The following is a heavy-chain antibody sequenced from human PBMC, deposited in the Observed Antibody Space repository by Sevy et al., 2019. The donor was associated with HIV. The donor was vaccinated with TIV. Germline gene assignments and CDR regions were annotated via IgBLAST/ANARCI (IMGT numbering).Heavy chain of an antibody. CDR2: FVPEDGEI. D-gene: IGHD2-2*01. CDR3: VIGDTPRLTGSGTRLKDQSLNYFHF. J-gene: IGHJ4*02. CDR1: GYTLSEVS. Sequence: ASVKVSCKAPGYTLSEVSMHWVRQAPGKGLEWMGGFVPEDGEIVYAQIFQGRVTVAEDTLTDTAYLEVTNLRSEDTATYFCVIGDTPRLTGSGTRLKDQSLNYFHFWGQGTLVTVSS. V-gene: IGHV1-24*01.